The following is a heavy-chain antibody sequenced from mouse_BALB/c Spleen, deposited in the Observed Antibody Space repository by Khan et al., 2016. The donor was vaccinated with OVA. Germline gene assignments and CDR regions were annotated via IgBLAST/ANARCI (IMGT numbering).Heavy chain of an antibody. CDR3: ARGGSSGPAWFAY. V-gene: IGHV3-6*02. J-gene: IGHJ3*01. Sequence: EVQLQESGPGLVKPSQSLSLSCSVSAYSITSGYFWNWIRQFPGNKLEWMGYIRYDGNSNYNPSLKNRISITRDTSRNQFFLKLISVTPEDTATXYDARGGSSGPAWFAYWGQGTLVTVSA. D-gene: IGHD3-1*01. CDR2: IRYDGNS. CDR1: AYSITSGYF.